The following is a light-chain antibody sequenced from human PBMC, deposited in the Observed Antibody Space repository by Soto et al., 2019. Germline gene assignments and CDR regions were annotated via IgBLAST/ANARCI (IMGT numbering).Light chain of an antibody. CDR3: QQYDNWPPYT. V-gene: IGKV3-15*01. CDR2: GAS. J-gene: IGKJ2*01. Sequence: EIVMTQSPATPSVSPGERATLSCRASQSVSSNLAWYQQKPGQAPRLLFYGASTRATGIPARFSGSGSGTEFTLTISSLQSEDFAVYYCQQYDNWPPYTFGQGTKLQIK. CDR1: QSVSSN.